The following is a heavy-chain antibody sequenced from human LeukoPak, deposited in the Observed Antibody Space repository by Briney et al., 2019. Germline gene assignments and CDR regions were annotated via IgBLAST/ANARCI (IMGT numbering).Heavy chain of an antibody. CDR1: GGSISSYY. Sequence: SETLSLTCSVSGGSISSYYWSWIRQPAGKGLEWIGRIKNSGNTNYIPSLESRVTLSLDTSKNQFSLNLSSVTAADTAVYYCAREGSSSGWRPFDIWGQGTVVTVSS. CDR3: AREGSSSGWRPFDI. D-gene: IGHD6-19*01. CDR2: IKNSGNT. V-gene: IGHV4-4*07. J-gene: IGHJ3*02.